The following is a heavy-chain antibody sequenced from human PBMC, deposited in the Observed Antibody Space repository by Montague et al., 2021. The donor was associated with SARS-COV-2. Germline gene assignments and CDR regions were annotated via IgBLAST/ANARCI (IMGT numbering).Heavy chain of an antibody. D-gene: IGHD5-12*01. V-gene: IGHV6-1*01. CDR1: GDSVSSNSAA. Sequence: CAISGDSVSSNSAAWNWIRQSPSRGLEWLGRTYYRSKWHNDYAVSVKSRITINPATSKNQFSLQLNSVTPEDTAVYYCARQPLGYDFVYYYYGMDVWGQGTTVTVSS. CDR3: ARQPLGYDFVYYYYGMDV. CDR2: TYYRSKWHN. J-gene: IGHJ6*02.